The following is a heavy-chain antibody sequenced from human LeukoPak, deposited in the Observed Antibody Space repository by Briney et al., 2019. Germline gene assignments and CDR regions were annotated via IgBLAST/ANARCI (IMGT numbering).Heavy chain of an antibody. J-gene: IGHJ4*02. CDR2: IYTSGST. Sequence: SQTLSLTCTVSGGSISSGSYYWSWIRQPVVKGLEWIGRIYTSGSTNYNPSLKSRVTISVDTSKNQFSLKLSSVTAADTAVYYCARDTRAQGQLVLDWGQGTLVTVSS. CDR3: ARDTRAQGQLVLD. D-gene: IGHD6-13*01. V-gene: IGHV4-61*02. CDR1: GGSISSGSYY.